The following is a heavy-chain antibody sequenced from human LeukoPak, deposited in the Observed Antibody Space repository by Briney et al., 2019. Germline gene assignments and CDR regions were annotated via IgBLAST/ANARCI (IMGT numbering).Heavy chain of an antibody. J-gene: IGHJ5*02. CDR1: GFTFSSYW. Sequence: PGGSLRLSCAASGFTFSSYWMHWVRQAPGKGLVWVSRINSDGSSTSYADSVKGRFTISRDNAKNTLYLQMNSLRAEDTAVYYCARAARSAPNWFDPWGQGTLVTVSS. D-gene: IGHD2-15*01. CDR3: ARAARSAPNWFDP. CDR2: INSDGSST. V-gene: IGHV3-74*01.